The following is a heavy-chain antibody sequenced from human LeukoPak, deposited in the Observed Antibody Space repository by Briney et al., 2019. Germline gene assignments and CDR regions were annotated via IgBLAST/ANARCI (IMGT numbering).Heavy chain of an antibody. CDR1: GGSINNYY. V-gene: IGHV4-4*07. D-gene: IGHD5-12*01. Sequence: SETLSLTCAVSGGSINNYYWSWIRQPPGKGLEWIGSIYSSGSTYYNSSLKSRVTISLDTSKNQFSLKLSSVTAADTAVYYCARVDSGYDYVGYYNYYMDVWGKGTAVTVSS. J-gene: IGHJ6*03. CDR3: ARVDSGYDYVGYYNYYMDV. CDR2: IYSSGST.